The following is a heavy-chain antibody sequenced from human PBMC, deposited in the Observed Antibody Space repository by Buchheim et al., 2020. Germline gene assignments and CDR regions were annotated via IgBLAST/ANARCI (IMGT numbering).Heavy chain of an antibody. CDR2: ISSSSTYT. CDR1: GFTFSDYH. CDR3: ARDVAVTGGNAFDI. V-gene: IGHV3-11*05. Sequence: QVQLVESGGGLVKPGGSLRLSCAASGFTFSDYHMSWIRQAPGKGLEWVSYISSSSTYTNYADSVKGRFTISRDNAKNSLYLQLSSLSPEDTAVYYCARDVAVTGGNAFDIWGQGT. J-gene: IGHJ3*02. D-gene: IGHD6-19*01.